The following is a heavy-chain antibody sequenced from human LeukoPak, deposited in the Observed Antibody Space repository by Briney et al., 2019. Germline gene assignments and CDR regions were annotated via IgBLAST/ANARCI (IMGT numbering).Heavy chain of an antibody. V-gene: IGHV3-23*01. D-gene: IGHD2-8*01. Sequence: GVSLRLSCAASGFTFSSYAMTWVRQAPGKGLEWVSSISGSGGSTYYADSVKGRFTISRDNSKNTLYLQMNSLRAEDTAVYYCAKELILYYYYYGMDVWGQGTTVTVSS. J-gene: IGHJ6*02. CDR2: ISGSGGST. CDR1: GFTFSSYA. CDR3: AKELILYYYYYGMDV.